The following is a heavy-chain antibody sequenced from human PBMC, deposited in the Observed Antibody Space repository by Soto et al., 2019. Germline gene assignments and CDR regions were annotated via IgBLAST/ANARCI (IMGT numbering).Heavy chain of an antibody. V-gene: IGHV1-18*01. CDR2: ISPYKGNT. D-gene: IGHD3-10*01. CDR1: GYIFITYG. Sequence: SSVKVSCKASGYIFITYGISWVRQGRGQGLEGMGRISPYKGNTNYAQNLQGRVTMTTVTSTSTAYMELRRLRSDDTAVYYCARYLDGSGSYYTDHWGPATQVTLSS. CDR3: ARYLDGSGSYYTDH. J-gene: IGHJ4*02.